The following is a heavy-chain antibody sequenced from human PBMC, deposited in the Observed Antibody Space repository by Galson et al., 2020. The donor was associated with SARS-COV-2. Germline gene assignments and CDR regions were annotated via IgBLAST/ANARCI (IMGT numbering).Heavy chain of an antibody. Sequence: GESLKISCAASGFTFSSYGMHWVRQAPGKGLEWVAVIWYDGSNKYYADSVKGRFTISRDNSKNTLYLQMNSLRAEDTAVYYCARATLLSWAFDIWGQGTMVTVSS. D-gene: IGHD3-10*01. CDR2: IWYDGSNK. CDR3: ARATLLSWAFDI. CDR1: GFTFSSYG. J-gene: IGHJ3*02. V-gene: IGHV3-33*01.